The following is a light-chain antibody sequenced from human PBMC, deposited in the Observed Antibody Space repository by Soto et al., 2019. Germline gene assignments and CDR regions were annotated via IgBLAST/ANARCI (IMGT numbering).Light chain of an antibody. CDR2: HAS. Sequence: DIQMTQSPSTLSASVGDRVTVTRRASRSISTWLAWYQQKPGNAPKLLLHHASILESGVPSRFSGSGSGTEFTLTISSLQPDDFATYYCQQYHFFWTFGQGTKV. CDR1: RSISTW. V-gene: IGKV1-5*01. CDR3: QQYHFFWT. J-gene: IGKJ1*01.